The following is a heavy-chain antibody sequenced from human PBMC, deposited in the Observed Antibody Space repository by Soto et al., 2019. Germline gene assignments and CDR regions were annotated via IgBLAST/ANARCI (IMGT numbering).Heavy chain of an antibody. CDR2: IYYSGST. V-gene: IGHV4-31*03. D-gene: IGHD3-10*01. CDR1: GGSISSDSYY. J-gene: IGHJ5*02. Sequence: LSLTCTVSGGSISSDSYYWSWIRQHPGKGLEWIGYIYYSGSTYYNPSLKSRVTISVDTSKNQFSLKLSSVTAADTAVYYCASVAMVRGVNGWFDPWGQGTLVTVSS. CDR3: ASVAMVRGVNGWFDP.